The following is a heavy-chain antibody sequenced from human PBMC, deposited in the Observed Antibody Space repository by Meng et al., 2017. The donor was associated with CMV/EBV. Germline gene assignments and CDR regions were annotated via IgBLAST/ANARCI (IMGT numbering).Heavy chain of an antibody. Sequence: GGSLRLSCAASGFTFDTHGMHWVRQAPGKGLEWVAFIRHDGTTKFYGDSVKGRFTISRDNSKNTLYLQMNSLRAEDTAVYYCAKDLREGYYDSSGYFDYWGQGTLVTVSS. J-gene: IGHJ4*02. CDR2: IRHDGTTK. CDR1: GFTFDTHG. CDR3: AKDLREGYYDSSGYFDY. D-gene: IGHD3-22*01. V-gene: IGHV3-30*02.